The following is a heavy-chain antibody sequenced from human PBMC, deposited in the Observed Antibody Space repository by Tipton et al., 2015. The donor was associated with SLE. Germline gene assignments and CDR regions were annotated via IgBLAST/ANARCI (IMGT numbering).Heavy chain of an antibody. J-gene: IGHJ3*02. CDR2: VYYSGST. V-gene: IGHV4-38-2*02. CDR1: GDSISGQY. CDR3: ASRRREWDHGKAFDI. Sequence: LRLSCTVSGDSISGQYWGWIRQPPGKGLEWIGSVYYSGSTYYNPSLKSRVTISVDTSKNQFSLKLSSVTAADTAVYYCASRRREWDHGKAFDIWGQGTMVTVSS. D-gene: IGHD1-26*01.